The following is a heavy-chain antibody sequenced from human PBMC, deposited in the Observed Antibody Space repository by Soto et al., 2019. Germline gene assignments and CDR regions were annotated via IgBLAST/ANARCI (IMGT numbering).Heavy chain of an antibody. CDR3: ASQGDYGDYGYAFDI. CDR1: GGTFSSYA. D-gene: IGHD4-17*01. V-gene: IGHV1-69*13. J-gene: IGHJ3*02. CDR2: IIPIFGTA. Sequence: SVKVSCKASGGTFSSYAISWVRQAPGQGLEWMGGIIPIFGTANYAQKFQGRVTITADESTSTAYMELSSLRSEDTAVYYCASQGDYGDYGYAFDIWGQGTMVTVSS.